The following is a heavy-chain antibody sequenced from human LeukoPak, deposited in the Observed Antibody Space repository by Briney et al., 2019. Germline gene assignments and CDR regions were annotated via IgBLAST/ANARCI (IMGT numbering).Heavy chain of an antibody. CDR3: ARDYSSGRFGFDY. J-gene: IGHJ4*02. CDR1: GFTFDDYG. Sequence: PGGSLRLSCAASGFTFDDYGMSWVRQAQGKGLEWVSGINWNGGSTGYADSVKGRFTISRDNAKNSLYLQMNSLRAEDTDLYYCARDYSSGRFGFDYWGQGTLVTVSS. CDR2: INWNGGST. V-gene: IGHV3-20*04. D-gene: IGHD6-19*01.